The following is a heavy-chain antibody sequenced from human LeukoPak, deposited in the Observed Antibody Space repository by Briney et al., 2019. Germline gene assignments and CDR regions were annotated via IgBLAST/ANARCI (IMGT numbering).Heavy chain of an antibody. CDR3: ARAEGLRFLEWSPSHGMDV. Sequence: ASVKVSCKASGGTFSSYAISWVRQAPGQGLEWMGGIIPIFGTANYAQKFRGRVTITADESTSTAYMELSSLRSEDTAVYYCARAEGLRFLEWSPSHGMDVWGQGTTVTVSS. CDR2: IIPIFGTA. J-gene: IGHJ6*02. D-gene: IGHD3-3*01. V-gene: IGHV1-69*13. CDR1: GGTFSSYA.